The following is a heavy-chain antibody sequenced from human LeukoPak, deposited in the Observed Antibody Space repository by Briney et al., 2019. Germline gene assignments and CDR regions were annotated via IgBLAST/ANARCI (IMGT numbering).Heavy chain of an antibody. CDR1: GGSISSYY. CDR3: ARDPYYDFWSGYYGPQNPYRGYFDY. V-gene: IGHV4-59*01. J-gene: IGHJ4*02. CDR2: IYYSGST. D-gene: IGHD3-3*01. Sequence: PSETLSLTCTVSGGSISSYYWSWIRQPPGKGLEWIGYIYYSGSTNYNPSLKSRVTISVDTSKNQFSLKLSSVTAADTAVYYCARDPYYDFWSGYYGPQNPYRGYFDYWGQGTLVTVSS.